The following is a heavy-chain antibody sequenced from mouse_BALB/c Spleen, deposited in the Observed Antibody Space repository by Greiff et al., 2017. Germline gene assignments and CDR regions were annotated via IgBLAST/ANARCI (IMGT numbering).Heavy chain of an antibody. J-gene: IGHJ3*01. CDR3: ARGEVYYGSSYWFAY. D-gene: IGHD1-1*01. Sequence: EVQGVESGGGLVKPGGSLKLSCAASGFTFSSYAMSWVRQTPEKRLEWVASISSGGSTYYPDSVKGRFTISRDNARNILYLQMSSLRSEDTAMYYCARGEVYYGSSYWFAYWGQGTLVTVSA. CDR1: GFTFSSYA. CDR2: ISSGGST. V-gene: IGHV5-6-5*01.